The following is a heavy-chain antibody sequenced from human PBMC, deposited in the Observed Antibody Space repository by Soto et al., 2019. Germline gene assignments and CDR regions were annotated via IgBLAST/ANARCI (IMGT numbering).Heavy chain of an antibody. Sequence: QVQLVQSGAEVKKPESSVKVSCKAFGGTFSSYTITWVRQAPGQGLEWMGGITPITATTNYAQKFQGRVTIIADESMTTAYMELSSLRSDDTAIYYCASEGRVRGAYYFDYWGQGTLVTVSS. CDR3: ASEGRVRGAYYFDY. CDR1: GGTFSSYT. CDR2: ITPITATT. D-gene: IGHD3-10*01. V-gene: IGHV1-69*12. J-gene: IGHJ4*02.